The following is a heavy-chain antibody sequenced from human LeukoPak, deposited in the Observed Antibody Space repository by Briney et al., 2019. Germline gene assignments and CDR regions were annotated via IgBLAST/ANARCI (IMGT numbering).Heavy chain of an antibody. D-gene: IGHD6-13*01. V-gene: IGHV4-59*11. CDR2: IYYSGST. CDR1: GGSISSHY. J-gene: IGHJ4*02. Sequence: PSETLSLTCTVSGGSISSHYWSSIRQPPGKGLEWIGYIYYSGSTNYNPSLKSRVTISVDTSKNQFSLKLSSVTAADTAVYYCARSFGGSGYSSSWYEIDYWGQGTLVTVSS. CDR3: ARSFGGSGYSSSWYEIDY.